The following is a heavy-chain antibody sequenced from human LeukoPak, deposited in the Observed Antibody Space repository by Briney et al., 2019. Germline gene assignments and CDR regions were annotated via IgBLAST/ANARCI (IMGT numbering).Heavy chain of an antibody. V-gene: IGHV3-30-3*01. D-gene: IGHD3-16*01. CDR3: ARDRSDYSIKYYYYYGLDV. CDR2: ISYDGSNE. CDR1: GFTFSSYS. Sequence: PGRSLRLSCAVSGFTFSSYSMHWVRQAPGKGLEWVAVISYDGSNEYYADSVKGRFTISRDNSKNTLYLQMNSLRAEDTAVYYCARDRSDYSIKYYYYYGLDVWGQGTTVTVSS. J-gene: IGHJ6*02.